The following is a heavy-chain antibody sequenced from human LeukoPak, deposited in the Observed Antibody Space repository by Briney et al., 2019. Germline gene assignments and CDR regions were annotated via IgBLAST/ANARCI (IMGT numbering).Heavy chain of an antibody. V-gene: IGHV1-69*04. CDR1: GGTFSSHA. CDR3: AREGGSGYYLYYFDY. J-gene: IGHJ4*02. D-gene: IGHD3-22*01. CDR2: IIPILGIA. Sequence: SVKVSCKASGGTFSSHAISWVRQAPGQGLEWMGRIIPILGIANYAQKFQGRVTITADKSTSTAYMELSSLRSEDTAVYYCAREGGSGYYLYYFDYWGQGTLVTVSS.